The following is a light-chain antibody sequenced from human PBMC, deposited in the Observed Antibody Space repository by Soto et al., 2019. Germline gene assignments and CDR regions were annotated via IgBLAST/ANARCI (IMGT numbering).Light chain of an antibody. J-gene: IGKJ1*01. CDR1: QSVSSN. CDR3: QQYNNWPPWT. Sequence: EIVMTQSPATLSVSPGERPTFSCRASQSVSSNLAWYQQKPGQAPRLLIYGASTRATGIPARFSGSGSGTEFTLTISSLQSEDFAAYYCQQYNNWPPWTFGQGTKVDIK. V-gene: IGKV3-15*01. CDR2: GAS.